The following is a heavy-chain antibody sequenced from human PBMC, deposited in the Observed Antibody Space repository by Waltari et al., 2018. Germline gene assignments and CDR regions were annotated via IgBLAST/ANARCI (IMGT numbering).Heavy chain of an antibody. V-gene: IGHV1-18*01. CDR2: ISAYNGNT. D-gene: IGHD3-22*01. Sequence: QVQLVQSGAEVKKPGASVKVSCKASGYTFTSYGISWVRQAPGQGLEWMGWISAYNGNTNYAQKLQGRVTMTTDTSTSTAYMELRSLRSDDTAVYYCARGVRGDDSSGYSTTRARYYYYYYMDVWGKGTTVTVSS. CDR3: ARGVRGDDSSGYSTTRARYYYYYYMDV. J-gene: IGHJ6*03. CDR1: GYTFTSYG.